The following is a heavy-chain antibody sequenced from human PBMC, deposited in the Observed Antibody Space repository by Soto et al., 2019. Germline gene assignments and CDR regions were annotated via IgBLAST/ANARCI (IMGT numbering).Heavy chain of an antibody. CDR1: GYTFTSYG. Sequence: ASVKVSCKASGYTFTSYGISWVRQAPGQGLEWMGWISAYNGNTNYAQKLQGRVTMTTDTSTSTAYMELRSLRSDDTAVYYCARAVPGDTIVATRNWFDPWGQGTLVTVS. CDR2: ISAYNGNT. CDR3: ARAVPGDTIVATRNWFDP. V-gene: IGHV1-18*01. D-gene: IGHD5-12*01. J-gene: IGHJ5*02.